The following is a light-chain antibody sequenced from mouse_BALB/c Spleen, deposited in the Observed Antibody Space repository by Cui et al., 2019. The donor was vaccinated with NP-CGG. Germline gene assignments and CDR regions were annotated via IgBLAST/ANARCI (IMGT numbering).Light chain of an antibody. J-gene: IGLJ1*01. CDR3: ALWYSNHWV. CDR2: GTN. CDR1: TGTVTTSNY. Sequence: QAVVTQESALPPSPGETVTLTCRSSTGTVTTSNYANWVPEKPDHLFTGLIGGTNNRAPGAPARFSGSLIGDKAALTITGAQTEDEAIYFCALWYSNHWVFGGGTKLTVL. V-gene: IGLV1*01.